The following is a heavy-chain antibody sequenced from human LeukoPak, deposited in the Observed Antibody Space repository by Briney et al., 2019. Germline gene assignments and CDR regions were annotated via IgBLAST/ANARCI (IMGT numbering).Heavy chain of an antibody. D-gene: IGHD3-10*01. CDR2: INPNSGDT. CDR1: GYTFTGYF. J-gene: IGHJ4*02. V-gene: IGHV1-2*02. CDR3: ASFDYYGSGSFDY. Sequence: ASVKVSCKASGYTFTGYFMHWVRQAPGQGLEWMGWINPNSGDTNYAQKFQGRVTMTRDTSISTAYMELSRLRSDDTAVYYCASFDYYGSGSFDYWGQGTLVTVSS.